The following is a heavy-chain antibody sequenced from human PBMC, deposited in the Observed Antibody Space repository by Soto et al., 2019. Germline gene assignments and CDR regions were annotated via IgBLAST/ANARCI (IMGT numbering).Heavy chain of an antibody. CDR1: GFTFSSYA. J-gene: IGHJ2*01. V-gene: IGHV3-23*01. CDR2: ISGSAVGA. D-gene: IGHD1-26*01. Sequence: GGSLRLSCAASGFTFSSYAMSWVRQAPGKGLEWVSVISGSAVGAYYADSVKGRFTVSRDNSKNTLFLQVNSLRAEDAAIYFCAKAGGSRLWYFDLWGRGTLVTVSS. CDR3: AKAGGSRLWYFDL.